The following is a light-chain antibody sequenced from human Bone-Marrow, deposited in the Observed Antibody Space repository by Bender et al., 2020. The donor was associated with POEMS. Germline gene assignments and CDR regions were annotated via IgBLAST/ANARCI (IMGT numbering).Light chain of an antibody. Sequence: QSVLTQPPSASGTPGQRVTISCSGGSSNIGSHYVYWYQQLPGTAPKLLIYRSNQRPSGVPDRFSGSKSGTSASLAISGLRSEDEADYHCAAWDDSLSGVVFGGGTKLTVL. V-gene: IGLV1-47*01. J-gene: IGLJ2*01. CDR2: RSN. CDR1: SSNIGSHY. CDR3: AAWDDSLSGVV.